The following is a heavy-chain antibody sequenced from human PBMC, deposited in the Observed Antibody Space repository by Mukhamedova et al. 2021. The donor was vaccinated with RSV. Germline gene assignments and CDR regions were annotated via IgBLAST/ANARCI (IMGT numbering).Heavy chain of an antibody. CDR2: ISWNSGDI. J-gene: IGHJ3*02. Sequence: GISWNSGDIIYAGSVKGRYTISRDNAKNSLYLHMNSLRPEDTALYYCAIRGTVTKALDIWGQGTMVTVSS. V-gene: IGHV3-9*01. CDR3: AIRGTVTKALDI. D-gene: IGHD4-17*01.